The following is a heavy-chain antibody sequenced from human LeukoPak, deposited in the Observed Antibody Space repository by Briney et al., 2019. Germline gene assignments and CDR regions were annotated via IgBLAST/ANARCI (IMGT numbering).Heavy chain of an antibody. J-gene: IGHJ4*02. CDR3: AKDRRWQRLLQYYFDY. Sequence: ASVKVSCKASGYTFTGYYMHWVRQAPGQGLEWMGWINPNSGNTGYAQKFQGRVTMTRNTSISTAYMELSSLRSEDTAVYYCAKDRRWQRLLQYYFDYWGQGTLVTLSS. V-gene: IGHV1-8*02. D-gene: IGHD2-15*01. CDR1: GYTFTGYY. CDR2: INPNSGNT.